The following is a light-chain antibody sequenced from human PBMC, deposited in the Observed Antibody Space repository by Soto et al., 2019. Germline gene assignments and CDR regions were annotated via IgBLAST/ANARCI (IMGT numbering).Light chain of an antibody. Sequence: EIVLTQSPATLPLSPGERATLSCRASQSVSSNLAWYQQKPGQAPRLLIYDASNRATGIPARFSGSGSGTDFTLTISGLEPEDFAVYYCQQRSNWITFGQGTRLEI. CDR1: QSVSSN. J-gene: IGKJ5*01. CDR3: QQRSNWIT. CDR2: DAS. V-gene: IGKV3-11*01.